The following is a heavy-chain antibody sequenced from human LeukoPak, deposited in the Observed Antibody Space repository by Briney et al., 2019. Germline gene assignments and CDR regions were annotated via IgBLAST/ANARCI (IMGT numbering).Heavy chain of an antibody. J-gene: IGHJ4*02. CDR3: AKATSWSPIGSFDY. D-gene: IGHD2-15*01. CDR2: ISGSGGST. CDR1: GFTFSSYV. V-gene: IGHV3-23*01. Sequence: GGSLRLSCAASGFTFSSYVMSRVRQAPGKGLEWVSGISGSGGSTYYADSVKGRFTISRDNSKNTLYLQMNSLRAEDTAVYYCAKATSWSPIGSFDYWGQGTLVTVSS.